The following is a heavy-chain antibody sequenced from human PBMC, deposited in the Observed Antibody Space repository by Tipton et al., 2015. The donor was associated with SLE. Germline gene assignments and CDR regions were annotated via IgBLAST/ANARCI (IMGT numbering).Heavy chain of an antibody. Sequence: QLVQSGAEVKKPGESLRISCKGSGYSFTSYWISWVRQMPGKGLEWMGRIDPSDSYTNYSPSFQGHVTISADKSISTAYLQWSSLKASDTAMYYCARLRGVRFLEWFPDYWGQGTLVTVSS. V-gene: IGHV5-10-1*01. CDR1: GYSFTSYW. CDR3: ARLRGVRFLEWFPDY. CDR2: IDPSDSYT. J-gene: IGHJ4*02. D-gene: IGHD3-3*01.